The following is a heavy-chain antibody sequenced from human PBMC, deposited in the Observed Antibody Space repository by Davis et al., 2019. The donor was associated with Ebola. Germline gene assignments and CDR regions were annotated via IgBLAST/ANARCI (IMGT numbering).Heavy chain of an antibody. Sequence: GESLKISCAASGFTFSSYWMHWVRQAPGKGLVWVSRINPDGSFTDYADSVKGRFSISRDSTSNTLYLQMNGLRAEDTAAYYCARSSYQPDYWGQGTLVTVSS. CDR2: INPDGSFT. CDR3: ARSSYQPDY. CDR1: GFTFSSYW. D-gene: IGHD2-2*01. J-gene: IGHJ4*02. V-gene: IGHV3-74*01.